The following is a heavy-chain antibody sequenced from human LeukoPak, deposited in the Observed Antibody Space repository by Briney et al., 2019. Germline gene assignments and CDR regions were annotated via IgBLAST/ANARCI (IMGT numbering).Heavy chain of an antibody. J-gene: IGHJ4*02. V-gene: IGHV4-34*01. CDR3: ARGRSSRGNDY. Sequence: SETLSLTCAVYGRSFSGYYWSWIRQPPGKGLEWIGEINHSGSTNYNPSLKSRVTISVDTSKNQFSLKLSSVTAADTAVYYCARGRSSRGNDYWGQGTLVTVSS. CDR1: GRSFSGYY. D-gene: IGHD3-22*01. CDR2: INHSGST.